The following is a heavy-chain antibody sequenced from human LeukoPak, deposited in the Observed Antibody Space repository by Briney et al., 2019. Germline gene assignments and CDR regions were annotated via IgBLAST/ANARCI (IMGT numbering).Heavy chain of an antibody. CDR3: AREWDLPGAYYMDV. V-gene: IGHV3-74*01. J-gene: IGHJ6*03. CDR1: EFTFSTYW. CDR2: ISRDGSNT. D-gene: IGHD1-26*01. Sequence: GGSLRLSCAASEFTFSTYWMHWVRQAPGKGLVWVSRISRDGSNTFYADSVKGRFTISRDNAKNTLYLQMNNLRGDDTAVYYCAREWDLPGAYYMDVWGKGTTVTVSS.